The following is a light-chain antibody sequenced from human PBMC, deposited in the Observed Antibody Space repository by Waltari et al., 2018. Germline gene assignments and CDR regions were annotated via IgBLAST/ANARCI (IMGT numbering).Light chain of an antibody. CDR3: AARDDSLNVWV. J-gene: IGLJ3*02. Sequence: QSVLTQPPSASGTPGQRVTISCSGSTSNIGNNPVNWYQQVPGTAPKVLIYNVVQRTWGVPDRFSVAKSGPSAYLAISGLQSDDEGDYYCAARDDSLNVWVFGGGTRVTVL. CDR2: NVV. V-gene: IGLV1-44*01. CDR1: TSNIGNNP.